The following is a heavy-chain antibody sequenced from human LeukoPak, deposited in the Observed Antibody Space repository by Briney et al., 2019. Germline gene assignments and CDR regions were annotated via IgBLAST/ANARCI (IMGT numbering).Heavy chain of an antibody. CDR2: IYPGDSDI. Sequence: GESLKIPCKGSGYSFTNYWIGWVRQMPGKGLEWMGIIYPGDSDIRYSPSFQGQVTISADKSISTAYLQWSSLKASDTAMYYCARRASSYYYYMDVWGKGTTVTVSS. J-gene: IGHJ6*03. D-gene: IGHD2-21*01. CDR1: GYSFTNYW. V-gene: IGHV5-51*01. CDR3: ARRASSYYYYMDV.